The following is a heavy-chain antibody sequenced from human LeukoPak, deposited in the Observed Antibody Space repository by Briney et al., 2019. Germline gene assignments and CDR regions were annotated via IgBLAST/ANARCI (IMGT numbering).Heavy chain of an antibody. D-gene: IGHD2-2*01. Sequence: WVRQPPGKGLEWIGYIYYSWSTYYNPSLKSRVTISVDTSKNQFSLKLSSVTAADTAVYYCARGPNCSSTSCSLGIWFDPWAREPWSPSPQ. V-gene: IGHV4-30-4*08. J-gene: IGHJ5*02. CDR2: IYYSWST. CDR3: ARGPNCSSTSCSLGIWFDP.